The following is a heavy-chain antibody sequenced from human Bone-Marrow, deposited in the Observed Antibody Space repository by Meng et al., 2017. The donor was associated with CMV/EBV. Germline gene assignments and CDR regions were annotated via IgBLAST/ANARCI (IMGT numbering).Heavy chain of an antibody. D-gene: IGHD3-3*01. Sequence: GESLKISCAASGFTFSSYAMSWVRQAPGKGLEWVSAISGSGGSTYYADSVKGRFTISRDNSKNTLYLQMNSLRAEDTAVYYCTTDVRFWSGYGVVDYWGQGTLVTVSS. J-gene: IGHJ4*02. CDR3: TTDVRFWSGYGVVDY. CDR2: ISGSGGST. V-gene: IGHV3-23*01. CDR1: GFTFSSYA.